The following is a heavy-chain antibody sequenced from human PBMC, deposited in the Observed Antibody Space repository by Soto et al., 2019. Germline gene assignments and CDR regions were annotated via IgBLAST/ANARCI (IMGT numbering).Heavy chain of an antibody. CDR3: AKDSSDYYDSSGPPTIFDY. J-gene: IGHJ4*02. CDR1: GFTFSSYA. Sequence: QTGGSLRLSCAASGFTFSSYAMSWVRQAPGKGLEWVSAISGSGGSTYYADSVKGRFTISRDNSKNTLYLQMNSLRAEDTAVYYCAKDSSDYYDSSGPPTIFDYWGQGTLVTVS. D-gene: IGHD3-22*01. V-gene: IGHV3-23*01. CDR2: ISGSGGST.